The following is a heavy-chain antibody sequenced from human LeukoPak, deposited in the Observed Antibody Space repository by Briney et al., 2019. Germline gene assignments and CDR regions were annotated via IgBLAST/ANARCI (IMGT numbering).Heavy chain of an antibody. V-gene: IGHV3-15*07. Sequence: GGSLRLSCAASGFTFSNAWMNWVRQAPGKGLEWVGRIKSKTDGGTTDYAAPVKGRFTISRDDSKNTLYLQMNSLKTEDTAVYYCTTDRIVVVTAIVDYWGQGTLVTVSS. CDR3: TTDRIVVVTAIVDY. CDR1: GFTFSNAW. J-gene: IGHJ4*02. CDR2: IKSKTDGGTT. D-gene: IGHD2-21*02.